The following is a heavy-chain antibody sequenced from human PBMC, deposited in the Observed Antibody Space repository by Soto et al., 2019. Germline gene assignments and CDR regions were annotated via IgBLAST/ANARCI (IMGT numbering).Heavy chain of an antibody. CDR2: ISGSTGYM. CDR1: GFTFSTYN. D-gene: IGHD5-12*01. CDR3: ARDRYSGYDGIFDS. J-gene: IGHJ4*02. Sequence: GGSLRLSCEASGFTFSTYNMNWVRQAPGKGLEWVSSISGSTGYMYYADSVKGRFTISRDDAKNSLYLQMNSLRAEDTAVYYCARDRYSGYDGIFDSWGQGTLVTVSS. V-gene: IGHV3-21*01.